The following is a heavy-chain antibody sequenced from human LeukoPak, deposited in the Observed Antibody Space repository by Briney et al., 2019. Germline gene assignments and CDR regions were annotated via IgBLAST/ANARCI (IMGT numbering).Heavy chain of an antibody. D-gene: IGHD2-8*01. J-gene: IGHJ5*02. CDR2: IYYSGST. CDR1: GGSISSSSYY. CDR3: ARDLGYCTNGVCYTGSNWFDP. V-gene: IGHV4-39*07. Sequence: PSETLSLTCTVSGGSISSSSYYWGWLRQPPGKGLEWIGSIYYSGSTYYNPSLKSRVTISVDTSKNQFSLKLSSVTAADTAVYYCARDLGYCTNGVCYTGSNWFDPWGQGTLVTVSS.